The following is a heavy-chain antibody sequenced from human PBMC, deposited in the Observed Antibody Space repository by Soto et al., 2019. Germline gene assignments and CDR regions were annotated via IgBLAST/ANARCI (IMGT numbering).Heavy chain of an antibody. D-gene: IGHD6-19*01. Sequence: QDQLVQSGAEVKKPGASVKVSCKASGYSFTNYGITWVRQAPGQGLEWMGWISAFNGNTHSAQKLQGRVTMTTDASTITAYLELRSLRSDDTAVYYCARDRGVAPPVAGNTHYYYYMDVWGKGTTVTVSS. CDR2: ISAFNGNT. J-gene: IGHJ6*03. V-gene: IGHV1-18*01. CDR1: GYSFTNYG. CDR3: ARDRGVAPPVAGNTHYYYYMDV.